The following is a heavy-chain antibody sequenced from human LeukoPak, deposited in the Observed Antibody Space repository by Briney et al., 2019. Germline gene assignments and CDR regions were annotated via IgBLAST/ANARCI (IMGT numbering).Heavy chain of an antibody. V-gene: IGHV3-23*01. CDR1: GFTFSSYA. J-gene: IGHJ4*02. CDR3: AEDKAPITIFGVVIQGPDY. Sequence: GGSLRLSCAASGFTFSSYAMSWVRQAPGKGLEWVSAISGSGGSTYYADSVKGRFTISRDNSKNTLYLQMNSLRAEDTAVYYCAEDKAPITIFGVVIQGPDYWGQGTLVTVSS. D-gene: IGHD3-3*01. CDR2: ISGSGGST.